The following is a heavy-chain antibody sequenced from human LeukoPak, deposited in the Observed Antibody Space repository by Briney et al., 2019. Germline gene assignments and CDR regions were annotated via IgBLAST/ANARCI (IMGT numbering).Heavy chain of an antibody. CDR2: IRSKANSYAT. D-gene: IGHD3-10*01. CDR3: TRPGGSGADY. Sequence: GGSLRLSCAASGFTFSGSAMHWVRQASGKGLEWVGHIRSKANSYATAYDASVKGRFTISRDDSKNTAYLQMNSLKTEDTAVYYCTRPGGSGADYWGQGTLVTLSS. CDR1: GFTFSGSA. V-gene: IGHV3-73*01. J-gene: IGHJ4*02.